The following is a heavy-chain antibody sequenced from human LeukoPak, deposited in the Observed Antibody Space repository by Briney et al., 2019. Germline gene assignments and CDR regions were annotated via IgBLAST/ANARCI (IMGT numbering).Heavy chain of an antibody. CDR2: IWYDGSNK. Sequence: GGSLRLSCAASGFTFSSYGMHWVRQAPGKGLEWVAVIWYDGSNKYYADSVKGRFTISRDNSKNTLYLQMNSLRAEATAVYYCARDVDQWLVGVLYYWGQGTMVTVSS. D-gene: IGHD6-19*01. J-gene: IGHJ4*02. CDR1: GFTFSSYG. CDR3: ARDVDQWLVGVLYY. V-gene: IGHV3-33*01.